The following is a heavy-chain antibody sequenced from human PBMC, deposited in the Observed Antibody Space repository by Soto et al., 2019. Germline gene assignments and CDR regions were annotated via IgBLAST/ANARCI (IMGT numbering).Heavy chain of an antibody. CDR2: ISPDGSDT. CDR3: IRGDPGQLTFDF. D-gene: IGHD3-9*01. CDR1: GFTLNTYW. J-gene: IGHJ4*02. V-gene: IGHV3-74*01. Sequence: GSLRLSCAASGFTLNTYWMHWVRQAPGEGLVWVSCISPDGSDTRYADSAKGRFTISRDNAKNTLYLQMNTLRAEDMAIYYCIRGDPGQLTFDFWGQGTLVTVSS.